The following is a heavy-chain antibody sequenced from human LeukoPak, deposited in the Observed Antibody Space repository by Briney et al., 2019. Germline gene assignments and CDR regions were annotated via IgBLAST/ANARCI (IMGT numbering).Heavy chain of an antibody. CDR3: ARDGYFDSAHTQAFEY. Sequence: GGSLRLSCAASGFTFSSYEMNWVRQAPGKGLEWVSYISSSGSTIYYADSVKGRFTISRDNAKNSLYLQMNSLRAEDTAVYYCARDGYFDSAHTQAFEYWGQGTLVTVSS. CDR2: ISSSGSTI. V-gene: IGHV3-48*03. CDR1: GFTFSSYE. J-gene: IGHJ4*02. D-gene: IGHD3-9*01.